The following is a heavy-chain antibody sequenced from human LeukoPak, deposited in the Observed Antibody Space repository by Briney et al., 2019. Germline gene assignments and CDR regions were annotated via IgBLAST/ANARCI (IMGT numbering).Heavy chain of an antibody. CDR1: GFTFSSYS. CDR2: ISSSSSYI. Sequence: GSLRLSCAASGFTFSSYSMNWVRQAPGKGLEWVSSISSSSSYIYYADSVKGRFTISRDNAKNSLYLQMNSLRAEDTAVYYCARDQGYYDSSGYKPPTDYWGQGTLVTVSS. V-gene: IGHV3-21*01. D-gene: IGHD3-22*01. CDR3: ARDQGYYDSSGYKPPTDY. J-gene: IGHJ4*02.